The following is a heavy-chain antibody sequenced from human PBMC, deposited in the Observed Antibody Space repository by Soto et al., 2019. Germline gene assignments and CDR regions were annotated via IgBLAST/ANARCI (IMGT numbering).Heavy chain of an antibody. CDR2: INHSGST. J-gene: IGHJ2*01. V-gene: IGHV4-34*01. D-gene: IGHD6-19*01. CDR3: ARLASGWQYYYFDF. CDR1: GGSFSPYF. Sequence: SETLSLTCTVYGGSFSPYFWSWIRQPPGKGLEWIGEINHSGSTNYNPSLTRRATLSVDTSKNQVSLKLTSVTAADTAVYYCARLASGWQYYYFDFWGRGTPVTVS.